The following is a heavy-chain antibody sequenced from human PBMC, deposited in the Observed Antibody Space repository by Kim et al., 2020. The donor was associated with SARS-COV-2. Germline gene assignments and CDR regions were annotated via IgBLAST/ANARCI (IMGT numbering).Heavy chain of an antibody. V-gene: IGHV1-69*01. Sequence: KFQGRVTITADESTSTAYMELSSLRSEDTAVYYCAREYDILTGYSYYFDYWGQGTLVTVSS. J-gene: IGHJ4*02. CDR3: AREYDILTGYSYYFDY. D-gene: IGHD3-9*01.